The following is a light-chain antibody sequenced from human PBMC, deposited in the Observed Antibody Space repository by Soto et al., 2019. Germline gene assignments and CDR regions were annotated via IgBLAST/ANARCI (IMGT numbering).Light chain of an antibody. CDR1: QSITPW. Sequence: DIQMTPSPSTLSASVGARVTITCRASQSITPWLAWYQQRPGKAPKLLIYAASTLQSGVPSRFSGSGSGTDFTLTIRSLQPEEFATYYCQQLNSYHLTFGGGTKVDIK. V-gene: IGKV1-5*01. J-gene: IGKJ4*01. CDR3: QQLNSYHLT. CDR2: AAS.